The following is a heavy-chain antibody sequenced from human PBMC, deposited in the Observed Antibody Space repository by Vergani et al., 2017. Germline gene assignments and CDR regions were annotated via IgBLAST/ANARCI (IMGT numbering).Heavy chain of an antibody. J-gene: IGHJ6*02. V-gene: IGHV3-53*01. CDR2: IYSGGST. CDR3: ARGLPPNYYGMDV. CDR1: GFTVSSNY. Sequence: EVQLVESGGGLIQPGGSLRLSCAASGFTVSSNYISWVRQAPGKGLEWVSVIYSGGSTYYADSVKGRFTISRDNSKNTLYLQMNSLRAEDTAVYYCARGLPPNYYGMDVWGQGTTVTVSS.